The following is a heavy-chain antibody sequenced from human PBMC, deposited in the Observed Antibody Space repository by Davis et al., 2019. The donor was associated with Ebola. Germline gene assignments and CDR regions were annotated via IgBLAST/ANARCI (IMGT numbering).Heavy chain of an antibody. J-gene: IGHJ4*02. CDR3: ARDPHSMVRSSGGFDY. Sequence: GESLKISCAASGFVFRNYVMSWVRQAPGKGLEWVSTLGTSADTYYADSVKGRFTISRDNSKKTVSLQMNSLRPEDTAVYYCARDPHSMVRSSGGFDYWGQGTRVAVS. CDR1: GFVFRNYV. CDR2: LGTSADT. V-gene: IGHV3-23*01. D-gene: IGHD3-10*01.